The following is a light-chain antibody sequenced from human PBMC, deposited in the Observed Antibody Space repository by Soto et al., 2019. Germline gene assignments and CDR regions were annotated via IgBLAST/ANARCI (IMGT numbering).Light chain of an antibody. CDR3: QQYNSYWT. J-gene: IGKJ1*01. V-gene: IGKV1-5*03. CDR1: QSISSY. Sequence: DIQMTQSPSSLSASVGDRVTITCRASQSISSYLNWYQQKPGKAPKLLIYEASSLESGVPSRFSGSRSGTEFTLTISSLQPDDFATYYCQQYNSYWTFGQGTKVAIK. CDR2: EAS.